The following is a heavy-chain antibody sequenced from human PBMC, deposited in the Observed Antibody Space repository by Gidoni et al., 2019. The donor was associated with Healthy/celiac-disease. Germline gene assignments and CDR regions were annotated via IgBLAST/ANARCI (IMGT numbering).Heavy chain of an antibody. D-gene: IGHD6-13*01. V-gene: IGHV3-33*01. J-gene: IGHJ4*02. Sequence: QVQLVESGGGVVQPGRSLGLPCSASGFTFSRYGMHWVRQAPGKGLEWVAVIWYDGSNKYYADSVKGRFTISRDNSKNTLYLQMNSLRAEDTAVYYCARDRYSSSWYDYWGQGTLVTVSS. CDR3: ARDRYSSSWYDY. CDR2: IWYDGSNK. CDR1: GFTFSRYG.